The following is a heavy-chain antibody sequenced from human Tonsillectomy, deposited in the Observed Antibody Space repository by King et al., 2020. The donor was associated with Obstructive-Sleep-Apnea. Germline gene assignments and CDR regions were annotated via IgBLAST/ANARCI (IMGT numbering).Heavy chain of an antibody. V-gene: IGHV4-4*07. D-gene: IGHD1-26*01. CDR3: ARVGETTYYYYGMDV. J-gene: IGHJ6*02. CDR2: IYTSGST. Sequence: VQLQESGPGLVKSSETLSLTCTVSGGSISSYYWSWIRQPAGKGLEWIGRIYTSGSTNYNPSLKRRVTMAVDTSKNQFSLKLSSVTAADTAVYYCARVGETTYYYYGMDVWGQGTTVTVSS. CDR1: GGSISSYY.